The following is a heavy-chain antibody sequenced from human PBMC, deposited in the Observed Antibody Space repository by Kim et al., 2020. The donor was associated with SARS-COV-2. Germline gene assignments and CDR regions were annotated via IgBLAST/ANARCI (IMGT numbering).Heavy chain of an antibody. CDR2: IIPIFGTA. Sequence: SVKVSCKASGGTFSSYAISWVRQAPGQGLEWMGGIIPIFGTANYAQKFQGRVTITADESTSTAYMELSSLRSEDTAVYYCARDSQVPGAFDIWGQGTMVTVSS. CDR1: GGTFSSYA. V-gene: IGHV1-69*13. J-gene: IGHJ3*02. CDR3: ARDSQVPGAFDI.